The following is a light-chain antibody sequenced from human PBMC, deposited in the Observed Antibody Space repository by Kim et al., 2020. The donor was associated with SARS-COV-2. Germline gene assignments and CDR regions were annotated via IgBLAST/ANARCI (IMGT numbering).Light chain of an antibody. Sequence: EVVLTQSPGTLSVSPGERATLSCRASQSISNNWLAWYQQKPDQAPSLLIYDSSTRATGIPDRFSGSGSGTDFTLTVSSLEPEDFAVYYCQQYDTSKTFGQGTKVDIK. CDR2: DSS. CDR1: QSISNNW. J-gene: IGKJ1*01. CDR3: QQYDTSKT. V-gene: IGKV3-20*01.